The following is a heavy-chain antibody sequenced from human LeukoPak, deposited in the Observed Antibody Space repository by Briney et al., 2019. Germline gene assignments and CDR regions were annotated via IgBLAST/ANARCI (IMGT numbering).Heavy chain of an antibody. Sequence: SETLSLTCAVYGGSFSGYYWSWIRQPPGKGLEWIGEINHSGSTNYNPSLKSRVTISVDTSKNQFSLKLSSVTAAGTAVYYCARGIRIVVVPAANWFDPWGQGTLVTVSS. CDR3: ARGIRIVVVPAANWFDP. V-gene: IGHV4-34*01. CDR1: GGSFSGYY. CDR2: INHSGST. J-gene: IGHJ5*02. D-gene: IGHD2-2*01.